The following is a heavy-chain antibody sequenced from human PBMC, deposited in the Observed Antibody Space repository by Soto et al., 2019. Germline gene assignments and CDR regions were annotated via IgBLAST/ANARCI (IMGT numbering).Heavy chain of an antibody. J-gene: IGHJ3*02. D-gene: IGHD5-18*01. V-gene: IGHV4-30-4*01. Sequence: SETLSLTCTVSGGSISSGDHYWSWIRQPPGKGLEWIGYIYYSGSTYYNPSLKSRVTISVDTSKNQFSLKLSSVTAADTAVYYCARAPPLKYTYGLRGAFDIWGQGTMVTVSS. CDR3: ARAPPLKYTYGLRGAFDI. CDR2: IYYSGST. CDR1: GGSISSGDHY.